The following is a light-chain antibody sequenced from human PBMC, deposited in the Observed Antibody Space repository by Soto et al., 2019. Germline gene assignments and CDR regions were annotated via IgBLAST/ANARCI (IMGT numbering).Light chain of an antibody. CDR3: HQSETFPLT. CDR1: QGISSA. V-gene: IGKV1-13*02. CDR2: DVS. Sequence: GDRVTINCRASQGISSAFAWYQQRPGKVPKLLIYDVSSLQSGVPPRFSGSGSGTDFTLTISSLQPEDFATYYCHQSETFPLTFGQGTRLEIK. J-gene: IGKJ5*01.